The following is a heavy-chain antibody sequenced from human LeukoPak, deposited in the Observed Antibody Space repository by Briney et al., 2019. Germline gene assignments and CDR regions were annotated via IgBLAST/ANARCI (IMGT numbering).Heavy chain of an antibody. Sequence: GGSLRLSCAASGFTFSSYGMHWVRQAPGKGLEWVAVISYDGSNKYYADSVKGRFTFSRDNSKNTLYLQMNSLRAEDTAVYYCAKNDYGDYLGDYYYGMDVWGQGTTVTVSS. V-gene: IGHV3-30*18. CDR3: AKNDYGDYLGDYYYGMDV. CDR1: GFTFSSYG. J-gene: IGHJ6*02. D-gene: IGHD4-17*01. CDR2: ISYDGSNK.